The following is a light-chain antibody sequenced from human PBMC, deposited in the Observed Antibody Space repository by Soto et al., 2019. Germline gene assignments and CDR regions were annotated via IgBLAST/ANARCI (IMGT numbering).Light chain of an antibody. CDR3: QKRSNCPPNG. Sequence: SVLPQSPATLSLSPGEGATLSCRVGQIASDVGAWYQQKPGQAPRLLIYDETNSATGIPARFSGSGSGTDFTRTISSLEPEDFAGYYCQKRSNCPPNGFGQRIRQ. V-gene: IGKV3-11*01. CDR2: DET. J-gene: IGKJ5*01. CDR1: QIASDV.